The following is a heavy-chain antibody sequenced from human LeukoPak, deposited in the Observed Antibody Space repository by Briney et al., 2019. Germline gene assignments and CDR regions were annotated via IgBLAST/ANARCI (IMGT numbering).Heavy chain of an antibody. Sequence: GVSLRLSCAASGFTFSSYATSWVRQAPGKGLEWVSAISGSGGSTYYADSVKGRFTISRDNSKNTLYLQMNSLRAEDTAVYYCEKDDYYYDSSGYYLGDAFDIWGQGTMVTVSS. CDR1: GFTFSSYA. J-gene: IGHJ3*02. V-gene: IGHV3-23*01. D-gene: IGHD3-22*01. CDR2: ISGSGGST. CDR3: EKDDYYYDSSGYYLGDAFDI.